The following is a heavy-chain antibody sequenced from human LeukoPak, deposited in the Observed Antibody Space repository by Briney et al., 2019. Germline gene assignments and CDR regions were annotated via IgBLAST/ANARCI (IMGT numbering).Heavy chain of an antibody. V-gene: IGHV3-30-3*02. CDR1: GFTFSSYA. CDR3: AKRKAIYGGNEYYMDV. D-gene: IGHD4-23*01. CDR2: ISYDGSNK. J-gene: IGHJ6*03. Sequence: GGSLRLSCAASGFTFSSYAMHWVRQAPGKGLEWVAVISYDGSNKYYADSVKGRFTISRDNSKNTLYLQMNSLRAEDTAVYYCAKRKAIYGGNEYYMDVWGKGTTVTVSS.